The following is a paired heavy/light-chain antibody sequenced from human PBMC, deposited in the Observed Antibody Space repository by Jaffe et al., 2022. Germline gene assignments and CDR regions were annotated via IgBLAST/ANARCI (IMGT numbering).Light chain of an antibody. Sequence: DIQMTQSPSSLSASVGDRVTITCRASQGISNSLAWYQQKPGKAPKLLLYAASRLESGVPSRFSGSGSGTDYTLTISSLQPEDFATYYCQQYYSTPPATFGQGTRLEIK. J-gene: IGKJ5*01. CDR2: AAS. V-gene: IGKV1-NL1*01. CDR3: QQYYSTPPAT. CDR1: QGISNS.
Heavy chain of an antibody. D-gene: IGHD4-17*01. Sequence: EVQLLESGGGLVQPGGSLRLSCAASGFTFSSYAMSWVRQAPGKGLEWVSAISGSGGSTYYADSVKGRFTISRDNSKNTLYLQMNSLRAEDTAVYYCAKDQVEDGDYDGGYYFDYWGQGTLVTVSS. CDR2: ISGSGGST. V-gene: IGHV3-23*01. CDR1: GFTFSSYA. CDR3: AKDQVEDGDYDGGYYFDY. J-gene: IGHJ4*02.